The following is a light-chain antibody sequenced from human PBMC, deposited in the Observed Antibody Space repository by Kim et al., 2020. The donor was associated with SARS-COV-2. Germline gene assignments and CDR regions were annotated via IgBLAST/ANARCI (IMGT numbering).Light chain of an antibody. CDR2: WAS. Sequence: ATINCKSSQSVLYSSNNKNYLAWYQQKPGQPPKLLIYWASTRESGVPDRFSGSGSGTDFTLTISSLQAEDGAVYYCQQYYSTPQTFGQGTKVDIK. V-gene: IGKV4-1*01. J-gene: IGKJ1*01. CDR3: QQYYSTPQT. CDR1: QSVLYSSNNKNY.